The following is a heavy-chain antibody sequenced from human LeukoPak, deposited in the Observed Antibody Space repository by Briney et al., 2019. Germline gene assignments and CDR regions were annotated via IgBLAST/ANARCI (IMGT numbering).Heavy chain of an antibody. V-gene: IGHV4-30-4*01. CDR3: ARDKGSYYGSGSYLDAFDI. Sequence: PSETLSLTCTVSGGSISSGDYYWSWIRQPPGKGLEWIGYIYYSGSTYYNPSLKSRVTISVDTSKNQFSLKLSSVTAADTAVYYCARDKGSYYGSGSYLDAFDIWGQGTMVAVSS. J-gene: IGHJ3*02. CDR2: IYYSGST. CDR1: GGSISSGDYY. D-gene: IGHD3-10*01.